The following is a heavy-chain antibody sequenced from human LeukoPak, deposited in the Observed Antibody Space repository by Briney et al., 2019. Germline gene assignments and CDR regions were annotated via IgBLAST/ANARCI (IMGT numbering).Heavy chain of an antibody. CDR1: GGSFSGYY. D-gene: IGHD2-2*01. CDR3: ARGRGYIVVVPAATAYFQH. V-gene: IGHV4-34*01. CDR2: INHSGST. J-gene: IGHJ1*01. Sequence: SETLSLTCAVYGGSFSGYYWSWIRQPPGKGLEWIGEINHSGSTNYNPSLKTRVTISVDTSKNQFSLTLSSVTAADTAVYYCARGRGYIVVVPAATAYFQHWGQGTLVTVSS.